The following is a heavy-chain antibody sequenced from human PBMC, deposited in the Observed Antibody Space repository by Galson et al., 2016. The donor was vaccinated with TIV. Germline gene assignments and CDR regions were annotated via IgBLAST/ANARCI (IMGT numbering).Heavy chain of an antibody. D-gene: IGHD2/OR15-2a*01. CDR1: GDSINSSGHY. J-gene: IGHJ4*02. Sequence: SETLSLTCTVSGDSINSSGHYWGWIRQPPGKGLEWIGTLYYSETTYYNPSLKSRVTMSVDTSKNQFSLQLRSVTAADTAVYYCGRLHDFALLTDYWGQGTLGTGSS. CDR2: LYYSETT. CDR3: GRLHDFALLTDY. V-gene: IGHV4-39*01.